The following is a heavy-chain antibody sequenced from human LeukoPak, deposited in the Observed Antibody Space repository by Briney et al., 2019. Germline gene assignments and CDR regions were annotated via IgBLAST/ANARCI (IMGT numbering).Heavy chain of an antibody. CDR1: GGSISSYY. J-gene: IGHJ4*02. CDR3: ARGELWFAAE. V-gene: IGHV4-59*12. Sequence: PSETLSLTCSVSGGSISSYYWFWIRQPPGKGLQWIVYIYYRGNTNYNPSLKSRVTISVDTSKDQFSLKLSSVTAADTAVYYCARGELWFAAEWGQGTLVTVSS. D-gene: IGHD3-10*01. CDR2: IYYRGNT.